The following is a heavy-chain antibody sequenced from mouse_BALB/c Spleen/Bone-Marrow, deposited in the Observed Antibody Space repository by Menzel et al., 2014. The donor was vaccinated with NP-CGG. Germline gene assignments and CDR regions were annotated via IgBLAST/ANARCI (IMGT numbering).Heavy chain of an antibody. CDR3: ARKDYDEAWFAY. CDR2: IWGGGST. D-gene: IGHD2-4*01. Sequence: VKLMESGPGLVAPSQSLSITCTVSGFSLSRYSVHWVRQPPGKGLEWLGMIWGGGSTDYNSALKSRLSISKDNSKSQVFLKMNSLQSGDIAMYYCARKDYDEAWFAYWGQGTLVTVSA. CDR1: GFSLSRYS. V-gene: IGHV2-6-4*01. J-gene: IGHJ3*01.